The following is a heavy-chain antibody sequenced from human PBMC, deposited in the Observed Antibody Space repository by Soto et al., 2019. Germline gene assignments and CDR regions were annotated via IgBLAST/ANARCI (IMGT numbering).Heavy chain of an antibody. CDR1: GYTVTSYG. D-gene: IGHD3-22*01. Sequence: GASVKVSCKASGYTVTSYGISWVRQAPGQGLERMGWISAYNGNTNYAQKLQGRVTMTTDTSTSTAYMELRSLRSDDTAVYYCARALNASYYDSSGYANAFAIWGQGTMVTVSS. V-gene: IGHV1-18*01. CDR3: ARALNASYYDSSGYANAFAI. J-gene: IGHJ3*02. CDR2: ISAYNGNT.